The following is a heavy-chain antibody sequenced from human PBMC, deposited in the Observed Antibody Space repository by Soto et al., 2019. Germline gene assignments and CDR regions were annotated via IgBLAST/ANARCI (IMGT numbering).Heavy chain of an antibody. CDR1: GGTFSSYA. V-gene: IGHV1-69*13. J-gene: IGHJ4*02. D-gene: IGHD3-9*01. Sequence: GASVKVSCKASGGTFSSYAISWVRQAPGQGLEWMGGIIPIFGTANYAQKFQGRVTITADESTSTAYMELSSLRSEDTAVYYCASARNYDILTGPLDYWGQGTLVTVSS. CDR3: ASARNYDILTGPLDY. CDR2: IIPIFGTA.